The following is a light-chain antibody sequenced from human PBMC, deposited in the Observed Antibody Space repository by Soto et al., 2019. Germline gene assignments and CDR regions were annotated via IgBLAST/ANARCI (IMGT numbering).Light chain of an antibody. V-gene: IGLV2-14*01. J-gene: IGLJ1*01. CDR2: AVT. Sequence: SALTQPAPVSGAPGQAITLPCTGTSSDIGGSNYVSWYQQDSGKAPKLIIYAVTDRPSGVSSRFSGSKSGNTAFLTISGLQAEDEADYYCTSYTRSSTYVFGTGTKVTVL. CDR1: SSDIGGSNY. CDR3: TSYTRSSTYV.